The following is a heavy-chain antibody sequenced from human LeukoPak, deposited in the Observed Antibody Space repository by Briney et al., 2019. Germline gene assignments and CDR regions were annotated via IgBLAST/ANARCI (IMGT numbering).Heavy chain of an antibody. CDR2: INSDGSST. V-gene: IGHV3-74*01. D-gene: IGHD1-26*01. J-gene: IGHJ4*02. CDR3: ARGEYSGSYYGGYYFDY. CDR1: GFTFSSYW. Sequence: PGGSLRLSCAASGFTFSSYWMHWVRQAPGKGLVWVSRINSDGSSTSYADSVKGRFTISRDNAKNTLYLQMNSLRAEDTAVYYCARGEYSGSYYGGYYFDYWGQGTLVTVSS.